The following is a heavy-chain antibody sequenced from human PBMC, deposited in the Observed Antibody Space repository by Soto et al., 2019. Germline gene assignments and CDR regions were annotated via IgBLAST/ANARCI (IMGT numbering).Heavy chain of an antibody. CDR1: GVTFSSYS. Sequence: PGGSLRLSCAASGVTFSSYSMNWVRQAPGKGLEWVSSISSSSSYIYYADSVKGRFTISRDNAKNSLYLQMNSLRAEDTAVYYCARDAYDSSGYQTAFDIWGQGTMVTVSS. J-gene: IGHJ3*02. CDR3: ARDAYDSSGYQTAFDI. V-gene: IGHV3-21*01. CDR2: ISSSSSYI. D-gene: IGHD3-22*01.